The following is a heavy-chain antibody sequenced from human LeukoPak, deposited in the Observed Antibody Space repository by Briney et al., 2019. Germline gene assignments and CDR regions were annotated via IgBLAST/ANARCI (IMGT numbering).Heavy chain of an antibody. CDR2: ISGSGGGP. V-gene: IGHV3-23*01. J-gene: IGHJ4*02. CDR3: ARGRGVGATSYFDY. D-gene: IGHD1-26*01. Sequence: PGGSLRLSCAASGFTFNKYAMSWVRQAPGKGLEWVSGISGSGGGPYYADSVKGRFTISRDNSKNTLYLQMNSLRAEDTAVYYCARGRGVGATSYFDYWGQGTLVTVSS. CDR1: GFTFNKYA.